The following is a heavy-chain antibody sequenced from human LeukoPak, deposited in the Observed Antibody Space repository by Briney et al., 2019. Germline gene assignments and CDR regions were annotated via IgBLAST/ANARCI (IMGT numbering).Heavy chain of an antibody. J-gene: IGHJ4*02. Sequence: PGGSLRLSCAASGFTFSSYAMHWVRQAPGKGLEWVAVISYDGSNKYYADSVKGRFTISRDNSKNTLYLQMNSLRAEDTAVYYCARDPDGYSSGWYEYYFDYWGQGTLVTVSS. CDR1: GFTFSSYA. CDR2: ISYDGSNK. CDR3: ARDPDGYSSGWYEYYFDY. D-gene: IGHD6-19*01. V-gene: IGHV3-30*04.